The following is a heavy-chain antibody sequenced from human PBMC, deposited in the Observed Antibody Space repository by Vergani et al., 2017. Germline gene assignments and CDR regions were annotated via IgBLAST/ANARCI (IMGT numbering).Heavy chain of an antibody. Sequence: VQLVESGGGLVKPGGSLRLSCAASGFTSSDFSMSWVRPAPGKGLEWVAFIGSSGPYINYADSVKGRFIISRDNTNNSLFLQLRGLGAEDAAVYYCARDCTSGGCPDNDKMDVWGRGAAVSVSS. V-gene: IGHV3-21*06. CDR1: GFTSSDFS. CDR3: ARDCTSGGCPDNDKMDV. J-gene: IGHJ6*01. CDR2: IGSSGPYI. D-gene: IGHD2-8*01.